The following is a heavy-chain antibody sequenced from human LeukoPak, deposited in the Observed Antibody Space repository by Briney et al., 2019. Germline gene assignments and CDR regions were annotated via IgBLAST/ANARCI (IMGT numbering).Heavy chain of an antibody. J-gene: IGHJ5*02. V-gene: IGHV4-34*01. CDR3: ARSPRDIVVVPAAIGFWFDP. Sequence: PSETLSLTCAVYGGSFSGYYWSWIRQPPGKGLEWIGEINHSGSTNYNPSLKSRVTISVDTSKNQFSLKLSSVTAADTAVYYCARSPRDIVVVPAAIGFWFDPWGQGTLVTVSS. CDR2: INHSGST. CDR1: GGSFSGYY. D-gene: IGHD2-2*02.